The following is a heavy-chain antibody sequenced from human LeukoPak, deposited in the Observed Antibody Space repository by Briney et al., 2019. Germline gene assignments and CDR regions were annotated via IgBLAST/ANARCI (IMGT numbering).Heavy chain of an antibody. CDR1: GGSISSYY. V-gene: IGHV4-4*07. CDR2: IYTSGST. Sequence: SETLSLTCTVSGGSISSYYWSWIRQPPGKGLEWIGRIYTSGSTNYNPSLKSRVTMSVDTSKNQFSLKLSSVTAADTAVYYCARGASCSSTSCFEAFDIWGQGTMVTVSS. CDR3: ARGASCSSTSCFEAFDI. D-gene: IGHD2-2*01. J-gene: IGHJ3*02.